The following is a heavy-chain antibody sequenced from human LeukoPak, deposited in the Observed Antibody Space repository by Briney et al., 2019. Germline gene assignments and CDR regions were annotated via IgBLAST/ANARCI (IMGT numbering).Heavy chain of an antibody. CDR2: IKQDGSEK. D-gene: IGHD3-22*01. CDR3: AKAITMIVVVIYFDY. J-gene: IGHJ4*02. V-gene: IGHV3-7*03. CDR1: GFTFNSFS. Sequence: GGSLRLSCATSGFTFNSFSMNWVRQAPGKGLEWVANIKQDGSEKFYVDSVKGRFTISRDNSKNTLYLQMNSLRAEDTAVYYCAKAITMIVVVIYFDYWGQGTLVTVSS.